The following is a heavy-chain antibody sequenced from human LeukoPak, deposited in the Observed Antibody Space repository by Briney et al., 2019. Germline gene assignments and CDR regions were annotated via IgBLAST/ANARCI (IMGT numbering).Heavy chain of an antibody. J-gene: IGHJ4*02. D-gene: IGHD5-12*01. CDR2: IYYSGST. CDR1: GRSISSYY. Sequence: SEPLTLPCTVSGRSISSYYWSWIRQPPGKGREWIGYIYYSGSTNYNPSLKSRITISVDKSKNQFSLKLSSVTAADTAVYYCARVDIVATMNFDYWGQGTLVTVSS. CDR3: ARVDIVATMNFDY. V-gene: IGHV4-59*01.